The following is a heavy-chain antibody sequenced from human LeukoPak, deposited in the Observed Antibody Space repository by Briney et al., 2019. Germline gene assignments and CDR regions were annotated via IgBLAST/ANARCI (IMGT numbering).Heavy chain of an antibody. V-gene: IGHV1-18*01. CDR3: ARLLASVAGEPLRYYYYGMDV. CDR1: GYTFTSYG. Sequence: ASVKVSCKASGYTFTSYGISWVRQAPGQGLEWMGWISAYNGKTNYAQKLQGRVTMTTDTSTSTAYMELRSLRSDDTAVYYCARLLASVAGEPLRYYYYGMDVWGQGTTVTVSS. CDR2: ISAYNGKT. D-gene: IGHD6-19*01. J-gene: IGHJ6*02.